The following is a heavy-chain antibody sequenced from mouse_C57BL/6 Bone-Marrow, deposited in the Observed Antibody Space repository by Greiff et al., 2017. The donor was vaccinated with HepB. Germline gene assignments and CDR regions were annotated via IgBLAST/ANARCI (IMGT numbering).Heavy chain of an antibody. V-gene: IGHV1-81*01. J-gene: IGHJ2*01. CDR1: GYTFTSYG. CDR2: IYPRSGNT. Sequence: VKLQESGAELARPGASVKLSCKASGYTFTSYGISWVKQRTGQGLEWIGEIYPRSGNTYYNEKFKGKATLTADKSSSTAYMELRSLTSEDSAVYFCARDSSGPVDFDYWGQGTTLTVSS. D-gene: IGHD3-2*02. CDR3: ARDSSGPVDFDY.